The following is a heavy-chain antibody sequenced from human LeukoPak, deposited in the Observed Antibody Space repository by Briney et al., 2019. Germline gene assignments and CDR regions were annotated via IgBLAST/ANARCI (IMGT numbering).Heavy chain of an antibody. V-gene: IGHV4-59*08. CDR2: IHYSGST. J-gene: IGHJ4*02. D-gene: IGHD2-15*01. CDR3: ARHRPLDLLFDY. Sequence: SETLSLTCTVSGGSISSYYWSWIRQPPGKGLEWIGYIHYSGSTNYNPSLKSRVTISVDTSKNQFSLKLSSVTAADTAVYYCARHRPLDLLFDYWGQGTLVTVSS. CDR1: GGSISSYY.